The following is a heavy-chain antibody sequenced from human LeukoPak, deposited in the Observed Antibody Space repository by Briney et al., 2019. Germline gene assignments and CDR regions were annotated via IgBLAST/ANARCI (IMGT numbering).Heavy chain of an antibody. CDR2: ISSSSSYI. CDR3: ARGDYGDYYFDY. V-gene: IGHV3-21*01. CDR1: GFTFSSYN. J-gene: IGHJ4*02. D-gene: IGHD4-17*01. Sequence: GGSLRLSCAASGFTFSSYNMNWVRQAPGKGLEWVSSISSSSSYIYYADSVKGRFTISRDNAKNSLYLQMNSLRAEDTAVYYCARGDYGDYYFDYWGQGTLVTVSS.